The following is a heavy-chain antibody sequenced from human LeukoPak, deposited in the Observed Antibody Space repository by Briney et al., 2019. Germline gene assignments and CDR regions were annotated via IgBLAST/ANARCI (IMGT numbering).Heavy chain of an antibody. CDR2: IYSTGST. J-gene: IGHJ4*02. CDR3: ARVDYYGSGYFDY. Sequence: SETLSLTCTVSGGSINNYYWNWIRQPPGKGLEWIGYIYSTGSTNYNPSLKSRVTISIDPSKNQFSLKLNSVTATDTAVYYCARVDYYGSGYFDYWGQGTLVTVSS. D-gene: IGHD3-10*01. V-gene: IGHV4-59*01. CDR1: GGSINNYY.